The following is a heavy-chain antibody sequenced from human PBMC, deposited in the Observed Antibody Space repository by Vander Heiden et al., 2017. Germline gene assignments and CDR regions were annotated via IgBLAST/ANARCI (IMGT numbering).Heavy chain of an antibody. CDR2: IYYSGST. D-gene: IGHD6-13*01. J-gene: IGHJ4*02. V-gene: IGHV4-31*03. CDR3: ASERKGNSSSWSFDY. Sequence: QVQLQESGPGLVKPSQTLSPPSPVPGGPLSRGGYYWSWIRQHPGKGLGWIGYIYYSGSTYYNPSLKSRVTISVDTSKNQFSLKLSSVTAADTAVYYCASERKGNSSSWSFDYWGQGTLVTVSS. CDR1: GGPLSRGGYY.